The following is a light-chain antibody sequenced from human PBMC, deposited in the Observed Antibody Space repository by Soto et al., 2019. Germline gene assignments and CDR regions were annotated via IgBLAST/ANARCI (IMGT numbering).Light chain of an antibody. V-gene: IGKV1-5*03. CDR1: QSISSW. CDR2: KAS. CDR3: QHPWT. J-gene: IGKJ1*01. Sequence: DIQMTQSPSTLSSSVGDIVTITCRASQSISSWLAWYQQKPGKAPKLLIYKASSLESGVPSRFSGSGSGTEFTLTISSLQPDDFATYYCQHPWTFGQGTKVDIK.